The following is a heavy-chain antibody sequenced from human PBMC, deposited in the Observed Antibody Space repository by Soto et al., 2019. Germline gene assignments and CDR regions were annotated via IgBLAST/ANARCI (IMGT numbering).Heavy chain of an antibody. Sequence: PSETLSLTCAVYGGSFSGYYWSWIRQPPGKGLEWIGEINHSGSTNYNPSLKSRVTISVDTSKNQFSLKLSSVTAADTAVYYCARGGYCSGGSCRFFDYWGQGTLVTV. J-gene: IGHJ4*02. CDR2: INHSGST. CDR3: ARGGYCSGGSCRFFDY. V-gene: IGHV4-34*01. CDR1: GGSFSGYY. D-gene: IGHD2-15*01.